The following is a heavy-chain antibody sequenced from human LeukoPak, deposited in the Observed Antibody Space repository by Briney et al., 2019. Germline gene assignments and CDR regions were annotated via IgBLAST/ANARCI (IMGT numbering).Heavy chain of an antibody. CDR1: GGSISSYY. CDR3: ARLELSSSWYYGY. D-gene: IGHD6-13*01. CDR2: IYTSGST. V-gene: IGHV4-4*09. Sequence: SESLSLTCTVSGGSISSYYWSWIRQPPGKGLEWIGYIYTSGSTNYNPSLKSRVTISVDTSKNQFSLKLSSVTAADTAVYYCARLELSSSWYYGYRGQGTLVTVSS. J-gene: IGHJ4*02.